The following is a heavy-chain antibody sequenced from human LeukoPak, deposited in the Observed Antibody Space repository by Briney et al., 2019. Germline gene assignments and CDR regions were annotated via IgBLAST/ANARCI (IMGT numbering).Heavy chain of an antibody. Sequence: PGGSLRLSCAASGFTFSDFYVGWIRQAPGKGLKWVAYISRGDSPTYHADSVRGRFTISRDNAKNLLYLQMNSLRVDDTAVYYCARLGAGLGSWGQGTLVTVSS. CDR3: ARLGAGLGS. D-gene: IGHD4/OR15-4a*01. CDR2: ISRGDSPT. V-gene: IGHV3-11*01. J-gene: IGHJ4*02. CDR1: GFTFSDFY.